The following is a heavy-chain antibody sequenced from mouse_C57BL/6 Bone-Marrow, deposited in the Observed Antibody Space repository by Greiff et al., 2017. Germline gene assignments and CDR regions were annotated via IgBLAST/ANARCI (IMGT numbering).Heavy chain of an antibody. J-gene: IGHJ4*01. Sequence: QVQLQQPGAELVKPGASVKLSCKASGYTFTSYWMHWVKQRPGQGLEWIGMIHPNSGNTNYNEKFKSKATLTVDKSTSTAYMQLNSLTSEDSAVYYCARGGAVVYYYAMDYWGQGTSVTVSS. CDR3: ARGGAVVYYYAMDY. V-gene: IGHV1-64*01. CDR2: IHPNSGNT. CDR1: GYTFTSYW. D-gene: IGHD1-1*02.